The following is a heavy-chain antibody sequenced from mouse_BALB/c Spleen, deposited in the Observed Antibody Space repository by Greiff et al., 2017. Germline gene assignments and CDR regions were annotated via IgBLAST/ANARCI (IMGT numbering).Heavy chain of an antibody. V-gene: IGHV6-6*02. J-gene: IGHJ4*01. CDR1: GFTFSSYW. CDR3: TRYGRAMDY. Sequence: EVQLQESGGGLVQPGGSMKLSCVASGFTFSSYWMSWVRQSPEKGLEWVAEIRLKSDNYATHYAESVKGKFTISRDDSKSRLYLQMNSLRAEDTGIYYCTRYGRAMDYWGQGTSVTVSS. CDR2: IRLKSDNYAT. D-gene: IGHD1-1*02.